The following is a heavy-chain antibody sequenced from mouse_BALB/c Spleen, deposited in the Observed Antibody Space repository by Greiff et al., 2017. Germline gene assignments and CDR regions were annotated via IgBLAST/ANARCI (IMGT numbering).Heavy chain of an antibody. CDR3: VRDYYDYDGSFAY. CDR1: GFTFNTYA. Sequence: EVKLVESGGGLVQPKGSLKLSCAASGFTFNTYAMHWVCQAPGKGLESVARIRSKSNNYATYYADSVKDRFTISRDDSQSMLYLQMNNLKTEDTAMYYCVRDYYDYDGSFAYWGQGTLVTVSA. D-gene: IGHD2-4*01. V-gene: IGHV10-3*03. CDR2: IRSKSNNYAT. J-gene: IGHJ3*01.